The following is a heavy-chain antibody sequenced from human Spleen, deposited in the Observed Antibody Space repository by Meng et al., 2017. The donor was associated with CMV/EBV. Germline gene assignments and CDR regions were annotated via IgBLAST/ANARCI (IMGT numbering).Heavy chain of an antibody. CDR2: ISAYKGKT. CDR3: ARDQRGYSFGYYYYYGMDV. D-gene: IGHD5-18*01. V-gene: IGHV1-18*01. J-gene: IGHJ6*02. Sequence: ASVKVSCKASGYTFSNYGLSWVRQAPGQGLEWMGWISAYKGKTNYVQKLQGRVTMTTDTSTSTAYMELRSLRSDDTAVYYCARDQRGYSFGYYYYYGMDVWGQGTTVTVSS. CDR1: GYTFSNYG.